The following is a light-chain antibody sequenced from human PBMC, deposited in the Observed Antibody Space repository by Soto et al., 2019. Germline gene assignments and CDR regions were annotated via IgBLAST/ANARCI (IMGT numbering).Light chain of an antibody. CDR2: AAS. CDR1: QSVSNNY. J-gene: IGKJ1*01. V-gene: IGKV3D-20*02. Sequence: LTQSPGSLSRSAGARATLSCRASQSVSNNYLAWYQQKPGQAPRLLIYAASSWATGIPARFSGSGSGTDLTITISRLQPEDGEVYDGQQRSNCPRTFGQGTKVDIK. CDR3: QQRSNCPRT.